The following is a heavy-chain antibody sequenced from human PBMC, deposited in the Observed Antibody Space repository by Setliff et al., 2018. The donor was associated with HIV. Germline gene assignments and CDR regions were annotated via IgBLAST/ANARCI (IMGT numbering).Heavy chain of an antibody. CDR3: AGVSVYSSSYYYYYCMGV. CDR2: ISYSGST. D-gene: IGHD6-13*01. Sequence: SETLSLTCTVSGGSVSSHYGGWGRQPPGKGLEWIGTISYSGSTNYNPSLKSRVTISVDTSKTQFSLKLSSVTAADTAVYYGAGVSVYSSSYYYYYCMGVWGQGTTVTVSS. CDR1: GGSVSSHY. V-gene: IGHV4-59*02. J-gene: IGHJ6*02.